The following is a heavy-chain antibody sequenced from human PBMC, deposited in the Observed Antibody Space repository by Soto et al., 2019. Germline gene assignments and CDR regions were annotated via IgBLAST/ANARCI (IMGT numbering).Heavy chain of an antibody. CDR3: ARATLRYFDP. J-gene: IGHJ5*02. D-gene: IGHD3-9*01. Sequence: SETLSLTCTVSGGSISSYYWSWIRQPPGKGLEWIGYIYYSGSTNYNPSLKSRVTISVDTSKNQFSLKLSSVTAADTAVYYCARATLRYFDPWGQGTLLTVLL. CDR2: IYYSGST. V-gene: IGHV4-59*01. CDR1: GGSISSYY.